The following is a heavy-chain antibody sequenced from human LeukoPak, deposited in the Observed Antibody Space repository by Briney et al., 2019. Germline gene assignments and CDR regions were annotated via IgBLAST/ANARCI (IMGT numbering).Heavy chain of an antibody. Sequence: SETLSLTCTVSGYSISSGYYWGWIRQPPGKGLEWIGSINHSGSTYYNPSLKSRVTISVDTSKNQFSLELSSVTAADTAIYYCARVKRETTVPTTGWFDPWGQGTLVTVSS. CDR1: GYSISSGYY. J-gene: IGHJ5*02. CDR3: ARVKRETTVPTTGWFDP. V-gene: IGHV4-38-2*02. D-gene: IGHD4-17*01. CDR2: INHSGST.